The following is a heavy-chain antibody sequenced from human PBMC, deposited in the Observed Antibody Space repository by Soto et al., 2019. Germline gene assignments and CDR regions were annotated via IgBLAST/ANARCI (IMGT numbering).Heavy chain of an antibody. CDR2: INPIFGTA. D-gene: IGHD2-21*02. CDR3: ARDRKTYCGGDCYFLD. CDR1: GGTFSSYA. Sequence: QVQLVQSGAEVKKPGSSVKVSCKASGGTFSSYAISWVRQAPGQGLEWMGGINPIFGTAYYAQKFQGRVTITADESRSTGYMELSRLRSEDTAVYYCARDRKTYCGGDCYFLDWGQGTLVTVSS. V-gene: IGHV1-69*12. J-gene: IGHJ4*02.